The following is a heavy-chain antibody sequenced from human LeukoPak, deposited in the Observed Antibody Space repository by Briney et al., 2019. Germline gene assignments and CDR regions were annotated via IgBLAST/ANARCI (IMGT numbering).Heavy chain of an antibody. V-gene: IGHV3-30-3*01. Sequence: GRSLRLSCAASGFTFSSYAMHWVRQAPGKGLEWVAVISYDGSNKYYADSVKGRFTISRDNSKNTLYLQMNSLRAEDTAVYYCAREKGGGFDYWGQGTLVTVSP. D-gene: IGHD3-10*01. CDR2: ISYDGSNK. CDR3: AREKGGGFDY. CDR1: GFTFSSYA. J-gene: IGHJ4*02.